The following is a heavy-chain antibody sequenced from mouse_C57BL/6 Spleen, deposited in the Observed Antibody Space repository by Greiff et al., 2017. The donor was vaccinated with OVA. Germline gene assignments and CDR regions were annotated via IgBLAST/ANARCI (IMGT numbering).Heavy chain of an antibody. V-gene: IGHV1-55*01. Sequence: QVQLQQPGAELVKPGASVKMSCKASGYTFTSYWITWVKQRPGQGLEWIGDIYPGSGSTNYNEKFKSKATLTVDTSSSTAYMQLSSLTSEDSAVYYCARGGITTVARYYFDYWGQGTTLTVSS. CDR2: IYPGSGST. CDR1: GYTFTSYW. CDR3: ARGGITTVARYYFDY. J-gene: IGHJ2*01. D-gene: IGHD1-1*01.